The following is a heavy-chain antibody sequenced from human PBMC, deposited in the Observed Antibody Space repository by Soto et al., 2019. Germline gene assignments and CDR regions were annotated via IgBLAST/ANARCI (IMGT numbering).Heavy chain of an antibody. D-gene: IGHD6-6*01. J-gene: IGHJ4*02. V-gene: IGHV4-59*01. CDR3: ARHEYSSSSIDFDY. CDR2: IYYSGST. CDR1: GGSISSYY. Sequence: QVQLQESGPGLVKPSETLSLTCTVSGGSISSYYWSWIRQPPGKGLEWIGYIYYSGSTNYNPSLKSRVTISVDTSKNQFSLKLSSVTAAHTAVYYCARHEYSSSSIDFDYWGQGTLVTVSS.